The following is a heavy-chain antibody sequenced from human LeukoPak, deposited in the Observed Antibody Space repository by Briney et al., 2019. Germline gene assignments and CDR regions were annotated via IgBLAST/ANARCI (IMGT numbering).Heavy chain of an antibody. J-gene: IGHJ4*02. CDR3: ARDRRYYDSSGYYADGFDY. Sequence: GGSLRLSCAASGFTFSSYSMNWVRQAPGKGLEWVSYISSSSSYIYYADSVKGRFTISRDNAKNTLYLQMNSLRAEDTAVYYCARDRRYYDSSGYYADGFDYWGQGTLVTVSS. V-gene: IGHV3-21*01. CDR2: ISSSSSYI. CDR1: GFTFSSYS. D-gene: IGHD3-22*01.